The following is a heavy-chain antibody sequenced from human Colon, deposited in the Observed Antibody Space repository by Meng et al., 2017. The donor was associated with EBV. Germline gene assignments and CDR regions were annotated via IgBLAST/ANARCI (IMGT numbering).Heavy chain of an antibody. CDR1: GGPMASGKYY. CDR2: IHHSGSA. J-gene: IGHJ4*02. V-gene: IGHV4-30-4*01. D-gene: IGHD2-21*01. Sequence: VQMKQSGPGLLVPQPTPSLTCTVSGGPMASGKYYWSWIRQPPGKGLEWIGYIHHSGSAYYNPPLKRRVSISVDTSKNQFSQNLNSMTAADTAVYYCASFDHIPRRNYFDYWGQGTLVTVSS. CDR3: ASFDHIPRRNYFDY.